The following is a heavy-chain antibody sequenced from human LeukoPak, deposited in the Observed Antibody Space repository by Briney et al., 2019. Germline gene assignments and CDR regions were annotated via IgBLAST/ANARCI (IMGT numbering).Heavy chain of an antibody. CDR1: GGSISSYY. CDR3: ARGDVDYYDSSGYYFRPQFFDY. D-gene: IGHD3-22*01. J-gene: IGHJ4*02. CDR2: IYYSGST. V-gene: IGHV4-59*01. Sequence: SETLSLTCAVSGGSISSYYWSWIRQPPGKGLEWIGYIYYSGSTNYNPSLKSRVTISVDTSKNQFSLKLSSVTAADTAVYYCARGDVDYYDSSGYYFRPQFFDYWGQGTLVTVSS.